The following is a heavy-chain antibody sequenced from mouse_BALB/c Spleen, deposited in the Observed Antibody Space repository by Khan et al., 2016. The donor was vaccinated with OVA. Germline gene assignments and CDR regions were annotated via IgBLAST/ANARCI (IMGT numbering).Heavy chain of an antibody. CDR3: ARCDGFWFAY. CDR1: GFTFSSFG. J-gene: IGHJ3*01. V-gene: IGHV5-17*02. CDR2: INSGSNTI. D-gene: IGHD2-3*01. Sequence: EVQLVESGGGLVQPGGSRKLSCAASGFTFSSFGMHWIRQAPEKGLEWVAYINSGSNTIYYADTVKGRFTVSRDNSKNTLFLQMTSLRSEDMAMYYCARCDGFWFAYWGQGTLVTGSA.